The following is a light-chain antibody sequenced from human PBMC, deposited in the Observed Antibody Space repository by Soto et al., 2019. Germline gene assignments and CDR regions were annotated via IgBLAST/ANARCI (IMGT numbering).Light chain of an antibody. CDR1: QSISSH. CDR3: QQSYSNSIT. J-gene: IGKJ5*01. V-gene: IGKV1-39*01. Sequence: DIQMTQSPSSLSASIGDRVTITCRASQSISSHLYWFQQKPGQAPKLLIYAASSLQSGVPSRFSGSGSGTDFTLTISSLQPEDFATYYCQQSYSNSITFGQGTRLGIK. CDR2: AAS.